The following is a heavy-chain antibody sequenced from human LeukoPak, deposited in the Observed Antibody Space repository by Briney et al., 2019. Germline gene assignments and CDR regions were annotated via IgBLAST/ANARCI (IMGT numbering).Heavy chain of an antibody. CDR1: GGSISSYY. Sequence: SETLSPTCTVSGGSISSYYWSWIRQPPGKGLEWIGYIYYSGSTNYNPSLKSRVTISVDTSKNQFSLKLSSVTAADTAVYYCASYSYGSHPTFDCWGQGTLVTVSS. CDR3: ASYSYGSHPTFDC. J-gene: IGHJ4*02. V-gene: IGHV4-59*01. CDR2: IYYSGST. D-gene: IGHD3-16*02.